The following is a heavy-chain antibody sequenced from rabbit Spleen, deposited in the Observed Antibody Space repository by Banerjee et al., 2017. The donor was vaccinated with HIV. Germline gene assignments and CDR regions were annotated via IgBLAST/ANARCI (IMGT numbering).Heavy chain of an antibody. CDR2: IYTNSGST. J-gene: IGHJ4*01. Sequence: QSLEESGGDLVKPGGTLTLTCKASGIDFSSYYCMCWVRQAPGKGLELIACIYTNSGSTYYASWAKGRFTISKTSSTTVTLQMTSLTAADTATYFCARSVSNDYASDLWGPGTLVTVS. D-gene: IGHD6-1*01. V-gene: IGHV1S40*01. CDR3: ARSVSNDYASDL. CDR1: GIDFSSYYC.